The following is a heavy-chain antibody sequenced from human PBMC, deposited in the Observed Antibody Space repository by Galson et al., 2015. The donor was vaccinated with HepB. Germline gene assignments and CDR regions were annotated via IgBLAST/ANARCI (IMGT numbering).Heavy chain of an antibody. V-gene: IGHV3-30-3*01. Sequence: SLRLSCAASGFTFSSYAMHWVRQAPGKGLEWVAVISYDGSNKYYADSVKGRFTISRDNSKNTLYLQMNSLRAEDTAVYYCAKGGRQWLVQGDFDYWGQGTLVTVSS. CDR3: AKGGRQWLVQGDFDY. CDR2: ISYDGSNK. J-gene: IGHJ4*02. D-gene: IGHD6-19*01. CDR1: GFTFSSYA.